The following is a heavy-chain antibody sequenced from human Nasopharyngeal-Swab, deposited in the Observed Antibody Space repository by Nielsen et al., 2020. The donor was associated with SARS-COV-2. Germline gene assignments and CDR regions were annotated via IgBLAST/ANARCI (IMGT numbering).Heavy chain of an antibody. J-gene: IGHJ6*02. CDR1: GFTFSSYG. CDR3: AKDGIEEGGLSAGYGLDV. CDR2: IWYDGSDK. V-gene: IGHV3-30*02. D-gene: IGHD6-19*01. Sequence: GGSLRLSCAASGFTFSSYGKHWVRQAPGKGLEWVASIWYDGSDKYYADSVKGRFTISRDNAKNTLYLQMNSLRSEDTAVYKCAKDGIEEGGLSAGYGLDVWGQGTTVTVSS.